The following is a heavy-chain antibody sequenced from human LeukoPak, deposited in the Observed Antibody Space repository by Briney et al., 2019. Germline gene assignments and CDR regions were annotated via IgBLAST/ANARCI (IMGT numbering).Heavy chain of an antibody. CDR3: ARDQLGGSCGSTRCDTSFNS. D-gene: IGHD2-2*02. J-gene: IGHJ5*02. CDR1: GFTVRSNY. V-gene: IGHV3-53*01. CDR2: IYSGGRT. Sequence: GGSLRLSCAASGFTVRSNYMSWVRQAPGKGLEWVSIIYSGGRTYYADSVKGRFTISRDNSKDTLYLQMNSLRAEDTAVYYCARDQLGGSCGSTRCDTSFNSWGQGTVVTVSS.